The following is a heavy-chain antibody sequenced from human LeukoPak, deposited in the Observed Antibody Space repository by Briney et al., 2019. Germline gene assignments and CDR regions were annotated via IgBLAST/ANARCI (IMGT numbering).Heavy chain of an antibody. V-gene: IGHV3-48*02. CDR1: GVTFSNAW. CDR2: VSSGITTV. D-gene: IGHD2-15*01. J-gene: IGHJ4*02. Sequence: AGTLRLSCAASGVTFSNAWMSWVRQAPRKGLELVSYVSSGITTVYYADSVRGRFPISRDNAKNSLYLQMNSLRDEDTAVYYCARGCSPGTCSPFDYWGQGTLVTVSS. CDR3: ARGCSPGTCSPFDY.